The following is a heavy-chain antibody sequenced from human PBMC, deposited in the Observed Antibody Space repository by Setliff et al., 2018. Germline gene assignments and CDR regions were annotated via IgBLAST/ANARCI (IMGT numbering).Heavy chain of an antibody. V-gene: IGHV4-59*01. Sequence: SETLSLTCTISGGSISPYFWSWIRQPPGKGLEWIGYIYHNGNTNFNPSLKSRVNMSVDTSKNQFVLNLKAVTAADTAVYYCARDRTAYSYGLDVWGQGATVTVSS. CDR1: GGSISPYF. J-gene: IGHJ6*02. CDR2: IYHNGNT. CDR3: ARDRTAYSYGLDV. D-gene: IGHD5-18*01.